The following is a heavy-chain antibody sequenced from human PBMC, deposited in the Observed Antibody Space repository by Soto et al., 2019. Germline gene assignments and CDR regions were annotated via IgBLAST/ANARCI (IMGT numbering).Heavy chain of an antibody. CDR1: GYSFTSYW. CDR3: ARQSDFWSGYMDAFDI. J-gene: IGHJ3*02. CDR2: IYPGDSDT. Sequence: GESLKISCKGSGYSFTSYWIGWVRQMPGKGLEWMGIIYPGDSDTRYSPSFQGQVTISADKSISTAYLQWSSLKASDTAMYYCARQSDFWSGYMDAFDIWGQGTMVTVSS. D-gene: IGHD3-3*01. V-gene: IGHV5-51*01.